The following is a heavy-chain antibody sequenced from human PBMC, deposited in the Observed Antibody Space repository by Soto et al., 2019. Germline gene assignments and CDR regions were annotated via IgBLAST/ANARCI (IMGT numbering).Heavy chain of an antibody. Sequence: GGSLRLSCAASGFTFSTYDMHWVSQVPGKGLEWVSAIGSAHDPYYADSVKGRFTIPRDNSKNTLYLQMNSLRADDTAVYYCAKDQGWPPYYYYSGMDVWGQGTTVTVSS. J-gene: IGHJ6*02. V-gene: IGHV3-13*05. CDR2: IGSAHDP. D-gene: IGHD2-15*01. CDR1: GFTFSTYD. CDR3: AKDQGWPPYYYYSGMDV.